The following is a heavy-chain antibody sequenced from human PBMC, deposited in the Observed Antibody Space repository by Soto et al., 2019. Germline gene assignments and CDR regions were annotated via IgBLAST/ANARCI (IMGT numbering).Heavy chain of an antibody. J-gene: IGHJ4*02. Sequence: SETLSLTCTVSGDSISSYYWSWIRQPPGKGLEWIGYIYYSGSTNYNPSLKSRVTISVDTSKNQFSLKLSSVTAADTAVYYCARTIRRGPPFDYWGQGTLVTVSS. CDR1: GDSISSYY. CDR3: ARTIRRGPPFDY. V-gene: IGHV4-59*12. D-gene: IGHD2-2*02. CDR2: IYYSGST.